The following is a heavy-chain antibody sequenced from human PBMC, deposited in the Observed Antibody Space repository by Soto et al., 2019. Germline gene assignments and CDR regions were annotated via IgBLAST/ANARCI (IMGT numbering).Heavy chain of an antibody. Sequence: QVQLVQSGAEVKKPGASVKVSCKASGYTFTSYDISWVRQAPGQGLAWMGWISTYNGNTNYAHKLQGRVTMTTHTSTSTAYMELRSLRSHDTTVYYCARGMGQPLDYWGQGTLVTVSS. J-gene: IGHJ4*02. D-gene: IGHD3-16*01. CDR2: ISTYNGNT. V-gene: IGHV1-18*01. CDR1: GYTFTSYD. CDR3: ARGMGQPLDY.